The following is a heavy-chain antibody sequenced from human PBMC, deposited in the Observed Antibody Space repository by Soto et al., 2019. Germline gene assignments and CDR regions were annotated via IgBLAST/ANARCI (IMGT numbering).Heavy chain of an antibody. CDR1: GYTFTSYD. J-gene: IGHJ4*02. CDR2: MNPNSGNT. Sequence: ASVKVSCKASGYTFTSYDINWVRQATGQGLEWMGWMNPNSGNTGYAQKFQGRVTMTRNTSISTAYMELSSLRSEDTAVYYCARGDRTGVLRYFDWYPNWGQGTLVTVSS. V-gene: IGHV1-8*01. D-gene: IGHD3-9*01. CDR3: ARGDRTGVLRYFDWYPN.